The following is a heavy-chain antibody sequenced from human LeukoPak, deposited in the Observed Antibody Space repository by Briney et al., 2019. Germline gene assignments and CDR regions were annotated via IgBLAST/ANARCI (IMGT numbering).Heavy chain of an antibody. V-gene: IGHV3-30*18. CDR3: AKDLAGRITRYFDWLLGNLDY. CDR2: ISYDGSKK. J-gene: IGHJ4*02. CDR1: GFTFSSYG. D-gene: IGHD3-9*01. Sequence: GGSLRLSCAASGFTFSSYGMHWVRQAPGKGLEWVAIISYDGSKKDYADSVKGRFTISRDNSKNTLYLHMSSLRAEDTAVYYCAKDLAGRITRYFDWLLGNLDYWGQGTLVTVSS.